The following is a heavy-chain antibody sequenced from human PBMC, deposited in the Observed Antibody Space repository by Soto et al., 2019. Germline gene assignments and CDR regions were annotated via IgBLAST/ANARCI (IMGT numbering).Heavy chain of an antibody. CDR2: IIPIFGTA. CDR1: GGTFSSYA. V-gene: IGHV1-69*12. CDR3: AREPGALMTTVTTSWFDP. D-gene: IGHD4-17*01. Sequence: QVQLVQSGAEVKKPGSSVKVSCKASGGTFSSYAISWVRQAPGQGLEWMGGIIPIFGTANYAQKFQGRVTITAGESRSTAYMERGSLRAEDTAVYYCAREPGALMTTVTTSWFDPWGQGTLVTVSS. J-gene: IGHJ5*02.